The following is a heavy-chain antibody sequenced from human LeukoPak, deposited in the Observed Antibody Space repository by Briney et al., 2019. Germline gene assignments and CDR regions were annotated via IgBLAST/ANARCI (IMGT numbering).Heavy chain of an antibody. CDR1: GYTFTGYY. Sequence: ASVKVSCKASGYTFTGYYMHWVRQAPGQGLEWMGRINPNSGGTNYAQKFQGRVTMTRDTSISTAYMELSRLRSDDTAVYYCARGDPGYCRSTSCYLHYYGMDVWGQGTTVTVSS. D-gene: IGHD2-2*01. J-gene: IGHJ6*02. CDR3: ARGDPGYCRSTSCYLHYYGMDV. CDR2: INPNSGGT. V-gene: IGHV1-2*06.